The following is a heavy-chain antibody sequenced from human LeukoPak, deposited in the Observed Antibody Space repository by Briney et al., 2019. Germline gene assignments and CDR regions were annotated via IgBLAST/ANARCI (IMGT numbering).Heavy chain of an antibody. CDR2: ISAYNGNT. Sequence: ASVKVSCKASGYTFTSYGISWVRQAPGQGLEWMEWISAYNGNTNYAQKLQGRVTMTTDTSTSTAYMELRSLRSDDTAVYYCAREGPFRDGYNKYYFEYWGQGILVTVST. J-gene: IGHJ4*02. V-gene: IGHV1-18*01. D-gene: IGHD5-24*01. CDR3: AREGPFRDGYNKYYFEY. CDR1: GYTFTSYG.